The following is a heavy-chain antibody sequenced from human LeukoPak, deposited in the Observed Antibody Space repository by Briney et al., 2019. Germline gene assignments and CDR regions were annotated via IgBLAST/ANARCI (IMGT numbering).Heavy chain of an antibody. Sequence: GGSLRLSCAASGFTFSSYAMHWVRQATGKGLEYVSAISSNGGSTYYANSVKGRFTISRDNSKNTLYLQMGSLRAEDMAVYYCARDRLPVLLWFGELDYWGQGTLVTVSS. J-gene: IGHJ4*02. CDR3: ARDRLPVLLWFGELDY. CDR2: ISSNGGST. V-gene: IGHV3-64*01. CDR1: GFTFSSYA. D-gene: IGHD3-10*01.